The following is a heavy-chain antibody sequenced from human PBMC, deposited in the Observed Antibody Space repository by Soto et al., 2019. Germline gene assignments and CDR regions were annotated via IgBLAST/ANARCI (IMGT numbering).Heavy chain of an antibody. V-gene: IGHV5-10-1*01. D-gene: IGHD1-26*01. Sequence: PGESLKISCKGSGYSFTSYWISWVRQMPGKGLEWMGRIDPSDSYINYSPSFQGHVTISADESISTAYLQWSSLKASDTAMYYCTRHRGGSYPNWFDPWGQGTLVTVSS. CDR3: TRHRGGSYPNWFDP. CDR1: GYSFTSYW. CDR2: IDPSDSYI. J-gene: IGHJ5*02.